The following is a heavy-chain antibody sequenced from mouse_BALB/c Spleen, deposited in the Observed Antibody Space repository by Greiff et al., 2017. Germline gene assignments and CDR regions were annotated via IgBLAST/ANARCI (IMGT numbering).Heavy chain of an antibody. CDR2: INSNGGST. J-gene: IGHJ2*01. Sequence: EVKLMESGGGLVQPGGSLKLSCAASGFTFSSYGMSWVRQTPDKRLELVATINSNGGSTYYPDSVKGRFTISRDNAKNTLYLQMSSLKSEDTAMYYSAKANWDVPFDYWGQGTTLTVSS. CDR3: AKANWDVPFDY. D-gene: IGHD4-1*01. V-gene: IGHV5-6-3*01. CDR1: GFTFSSYG.